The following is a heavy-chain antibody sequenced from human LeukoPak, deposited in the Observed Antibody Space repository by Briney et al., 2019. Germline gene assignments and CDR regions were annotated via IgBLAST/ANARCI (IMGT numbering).Heavy chain of an antibody. J-gene: IGHJ6*03. CDR3: AKGTGLSYYYYYYMDV. CDR1: GFTFDDYG. V-gene: IGHV3-20*04. Sequence: GGSLRLSCAASGFTFDDYGMSWVRQAPGKGLEWVSGINWNGGSTGYADSVKGRFTISRDNSKNTLYLQMNSLRAEDTAVYYCAKGTGLSYYYYYYMDVRGKGTTVTVSS. CDR2: INWNGGST. D-gene: IGHD2/OR15-2a*01.